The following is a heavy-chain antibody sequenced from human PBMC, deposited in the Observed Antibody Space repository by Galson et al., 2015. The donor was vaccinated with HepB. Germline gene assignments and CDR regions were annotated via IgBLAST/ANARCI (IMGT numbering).Heavy chain of an antibody. Sequence: SLRLSCAASGFTFDDYAMHWVRQAPGKGLEWVSGISWNSGSIGYADSVKGRFTISRDNAKNSLYLQMNSLRAEDTALYYCAKAHSDSSGWHSIFQGYYYYYYMDVWGKGTTVTVSS. D-gene: IGHD6-19*01. V-gene: IGHV3-9*01. J-gene: IGHJ6*03. CDR3: AKAHSDSSGWHSIFQGYYYYYYMDV. CDR2: ISWNSGSI. CDR1: GFTFDDYA.